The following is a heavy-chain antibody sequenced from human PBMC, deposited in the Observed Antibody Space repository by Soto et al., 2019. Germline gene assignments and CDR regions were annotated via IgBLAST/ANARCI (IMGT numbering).Heavy chain of an antibody. J-gene: IGHJ6*02. CDR3: ARSDCTGAYCYSWPFNYGVDV. CDR2: IWYDGSNK. Sequence: ESGGGVVQPGGSLRLSCTTSGFTFNTYGIHWLRQAPGKGLEWVAIIWYDGSNKYYADSVKGRFTISRDNSKNTLYLQMNSLRAEDTALYYCARSDCTGAYCYSWPFNYGVDVWGQGTTVTVSS. V-gene: IGHV3-33*08. CDR1: GFTFNTYG. D-gene: IGHD2-15*01.